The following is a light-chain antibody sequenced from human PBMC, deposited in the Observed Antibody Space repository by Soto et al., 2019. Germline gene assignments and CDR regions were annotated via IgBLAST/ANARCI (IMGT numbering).Light chain of an antibody. Sequence: DFQMIQSPSAMSASVGDRVTITCRASQDISRFVAWFQQKPGKAPEHLIYDTSTLQVGVPSRFSGGGSGTEFTLAISGLQPEDSATYYCLQHNTYPHTFGQGTKLEIK. CDR3: LQHNTYPHT. CDR1: QDISRF. V-gene: IGKV1-17*03. J-gene: IGKJ2*01. CDR2: DTS.